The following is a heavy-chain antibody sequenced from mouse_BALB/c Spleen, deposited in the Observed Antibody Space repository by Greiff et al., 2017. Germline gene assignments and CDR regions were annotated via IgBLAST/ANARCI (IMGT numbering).Heavy chain of an antibody. J-gene: IGHJ3*01. CDR3: ARGGKAWFAY. CDR1: GFTFSSYA. D-gene: IGHD2-1*01. Sequence: DVMLVESGGGLVKPGGSLKLSCAASGFTFSSYAMSWVRQTPEKRLEWVASISSGGSTYYPDSVKGRFTISRDNARNILYLQMSSLRSEDTAMYYCARGGKAWFAYWGQGTLVTVSA. V-gene: IGHV5-6-5*01. CDR2: ISSGGST.